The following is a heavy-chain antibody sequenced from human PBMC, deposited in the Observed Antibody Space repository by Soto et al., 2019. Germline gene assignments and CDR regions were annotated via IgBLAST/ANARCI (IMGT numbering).Heavy chain of an antibody. Sequence: SETLSLTCTVSGGSISSSSYYWGWIRQPPGKGLEWIGSIYYSGSTYYNPSLKSRVTISVDTSKNQFSLKLSSVTAADTAVYYCARHWDIVVVVAXIDDWGQGTLVTSPQ. D-gene: IGHD2-15*01. J-gene: IGHJ4*02. CDR2: IYYSGST. CDR1: GGSISSSSYY. CDR3: ARHWDIVVVVAXIDD. V-gene: IGHV4-39*01.